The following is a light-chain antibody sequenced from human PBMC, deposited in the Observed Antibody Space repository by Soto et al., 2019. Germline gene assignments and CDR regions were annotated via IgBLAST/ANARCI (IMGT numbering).Light chain of an antibody. CDR2: GAS. Sequence: EIVLTQSPGTLSLFPGERATLSCRASQSIDSISLAWYQHKPGQAPRLLIYGASSRSTAIPDRFSASGSGTEFTLTISGLQSEDFAVYYCQQYSNWPPWTFGPGTKVDIK. CDR1: QSIDSIS. J-gene: IGKJ1*01. V-gene: IGKV3-20*01. CDR3: QQYSNWPPWT.